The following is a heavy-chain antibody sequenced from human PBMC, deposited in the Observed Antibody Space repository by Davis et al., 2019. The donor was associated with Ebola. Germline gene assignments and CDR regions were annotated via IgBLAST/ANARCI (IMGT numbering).Heavy chain of an antibody. J-gene: IGHJ4*02. CDR3: ARVPRYCSSTSCYTVDY. CDR2: IFHSEST. D-gene: IGHD2-2*02. V-gene: IGHV4-30-4*08. Sequence: WVRQAPGKGLEWIGYIFHSESTYYNPSLKSRVTISVDTSKTHFSLRLSSVTAADTAVYYCARVPRYCSSTSCYTVDYWGQGTLVTVSS.